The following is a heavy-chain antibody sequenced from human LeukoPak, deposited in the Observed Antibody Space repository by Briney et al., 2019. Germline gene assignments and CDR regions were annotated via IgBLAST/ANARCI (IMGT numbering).Heavy chain of an antibody. V-gene: IGHV4-34*01. Sequence: PSETLSLTCAVYGGSISGSYWSWIRQPPGKGLAWIGEINHSGSTNYNPSLKSRVTISIDTSKNQFSLKLSSVTAADTAVYYFARGSIAVDGTRLFWGQGTLVTVSS. CDR2: INHSGST. CDR1: GGSISGSY. D-gene: IGHD6-19*01. J-gene: IGHJ4*02. CDR3: ARGSIAVDGTRLF.